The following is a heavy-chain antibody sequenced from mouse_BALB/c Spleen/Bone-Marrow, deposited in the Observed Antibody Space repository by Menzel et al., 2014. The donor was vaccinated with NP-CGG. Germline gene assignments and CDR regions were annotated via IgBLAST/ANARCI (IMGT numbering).Heavy chain of an antibody. V-gene: IGHV1S81*02. Sequence: VQGVESGAELVKPGASVKLPCKASGYTFTNYWMHWVKQRPGQGLEWIGEIKPSNGRTNYNEKFKSKATLTVDKSSSTAYMQLSSLTSEDSAVYYCARGFDYWGQGTTLTVSS. CDR2: IKPSNGRT. J-gene: IGHJ2*01. CDR1: GYTFTNYW. CDR3: ARGFDY.